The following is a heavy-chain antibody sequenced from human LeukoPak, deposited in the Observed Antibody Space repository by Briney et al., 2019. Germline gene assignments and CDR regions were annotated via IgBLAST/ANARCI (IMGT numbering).Heavy chain of an antibody. CDR1: GFTFSNAW. V-gene: IGHV3-15*01. J-gene: IGHJ4*02. CDR2: IKSNTDGGTT. Sequence: PGGSLRLSCVASGFTFSNAWMSWVRQAPGKGLEWVGRIKSNTDGGTTDCAAPVEGRFTISRDDSKNTLYLQMNSLKTEDTAVYYCATDLGYCSGDHCLPGYWGQGTLVTVSS. D-gene: IGHD2-15*01. CDR3: ATDLGYCSGDHCLPGY.